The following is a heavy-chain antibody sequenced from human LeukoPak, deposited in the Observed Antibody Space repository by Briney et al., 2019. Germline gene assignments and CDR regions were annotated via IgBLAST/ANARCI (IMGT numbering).Heavy chain of an antibody. CDR3: ARDGTAPGLYFDL. Sequence: GGSLRLSCAVSGFTFDTYWMSWVRQAPGKGLEWVASIRQDGSEKSYVDSVKGRFTISRDNTKNSLFLQMNSLRAEDTAVYYCARDGTAPGLYFDLWGQGTLVTVSS. J-gene: IGHJ4*01. CDR1: GFTFDTYW. CDR2: IRQDGSEK. D-gene: IGHD6-13*01. V-gene: IGHV3-7*01.